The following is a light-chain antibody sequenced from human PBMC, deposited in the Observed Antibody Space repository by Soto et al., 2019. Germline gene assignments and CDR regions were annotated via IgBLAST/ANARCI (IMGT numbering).Light chain of an antibody. CDR3: QQYGSSPPIT. CDR2: GAS. V-gene: IGKV3-20*01. CDR1: QSVSSSY. J-gene: IGKJ5*01. Sequence: EIVLTQSPGTLSLSPGERATLSCRASQSVSSSYLAWHQQKPGQAPRLLIYGASSRATGIPDRFSGSGSGTDLTLTISRLEPEDFAVYYCQQYGSSPPITFGQGTRLEIK.